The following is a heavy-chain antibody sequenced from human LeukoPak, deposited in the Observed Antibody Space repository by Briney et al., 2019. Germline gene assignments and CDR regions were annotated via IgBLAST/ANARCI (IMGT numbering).Heavy chain of an antibody. V-gene: IGHV4-39*07. CDR3: ARDLGGYPFFMDV. CDR1: GGSIRSGDHH. Sequence: SETLSLTCSVSGGSIRSGDHHWAWVRQPPGKGLEFIGSLDESGRPYYNRPLKSRVSISGDTSGKQFSLNLTSVTAAGTAVYFCARDLGGYPFFMDVWGRGTTVIVSS. CDR2: LDESGRP. D-gene: IGHD2-15*01. J-gene: IGHJ6*03.